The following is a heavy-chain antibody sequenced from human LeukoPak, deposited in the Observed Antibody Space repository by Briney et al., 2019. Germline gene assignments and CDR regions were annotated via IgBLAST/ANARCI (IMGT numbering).Heavy chain of an antibody. J-gene: IGHJ2*01. CDR3: AKGPAPYCSGGSCYSPHWYFDL. V-gene: IGHV3-23*01. CDR2: ISGSGNTT. D-gene: IGHD2-15*01. Sequence: GGSLRLSCAASQFTFSNYAMSWVRQAPGKGLEWVSAISGSGNTTYFGDSVTGRFTISRDNPKNTVYLQMNSLSAEDTAAYYCAKGPAPYCSGGSCYSPHWYFDLWGRGTLVTVSS. CDR1: QFTFSNYA.